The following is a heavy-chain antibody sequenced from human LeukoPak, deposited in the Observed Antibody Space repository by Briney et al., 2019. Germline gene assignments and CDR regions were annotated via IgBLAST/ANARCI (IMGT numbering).Heavy chain of an antibody. V-gene: IGHV1-58*02. J-gene: IGHJ6*02. Sequence: ASVKVSCKASGFTFTSSAMQWVRQARGQRLEGLGWIVVGSGNTNYAQKFQERVTITRDMSTSTAYMELSSLRSEDTAVYYCAAVPRGYCSSTSCHNENYYGMDVWGQGTTVTVSS. D-gene: IGHD2-2*02. CDR3: AAVPRGYCSSTSCHNENYYGMDV. CDR1: GFTFTSSA. CDR2: IVVGSGNT.